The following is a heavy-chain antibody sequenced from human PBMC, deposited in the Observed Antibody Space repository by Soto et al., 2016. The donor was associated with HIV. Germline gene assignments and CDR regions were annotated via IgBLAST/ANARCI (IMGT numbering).Heavy chain of an antibody. D-gene: IGHD2-15*01. J-gene: IGHJ2*01. CDR1: AGSIGAYY. Sequence: QVQLQESGPGLVRPSETLSLTCTVSAGSIGAYYWNWIRQSPGKGLEWIGYMSYSGSSSYNPALKNRVTMSVDTSKNQFSLRLHSVTAADTAHYFCARTTYSVVASWFFDLWGLAPWSLSLQ. CDR3: ARTTYSVVASWFFDL. CDR2: MSYSGSS. V-gene: IGHV4-59*01.